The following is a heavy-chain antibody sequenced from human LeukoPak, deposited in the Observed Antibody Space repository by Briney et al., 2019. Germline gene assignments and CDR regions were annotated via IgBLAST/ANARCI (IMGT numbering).Heavy chain of an antibody. D-gene: IGHD5-12*01. CDR1: GGSFSGYY. J-gene: IGHJ4*02. CDR2: INHSGST. V-gene: IGHV4-34*01. CDR3: ARYPYSGYDY. Sequence: SETLSLTCAVYGGSFSGYYWSWIRQPPGKGLEWIGEINHSGSTNYNPSLKSRVTISVDTSKNQFSLKLSSVTAADTAVYYRARYPYSGYDYWGQGTLVTVSS.